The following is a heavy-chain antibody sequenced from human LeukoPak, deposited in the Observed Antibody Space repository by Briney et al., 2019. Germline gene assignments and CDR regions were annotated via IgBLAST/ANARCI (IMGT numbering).Heavy chain of an antibody. D-gene: IGHD3-22*01. J-gene: IGHJ3*02. CDR1: GFTVSSNY. V-gene: IGHV3-53*01. Sequence: QTGGSLRLSCAASGFTVSSNYMSWVRQAPGKGLEWVSVIYSGGSTYYADSVKGRFTISRDNSKNTLYLQMNSLRAEDTAVYYCAKGRDSSGYYYDDAFDIWGQGTMVTVSS. CDR2: IYSGGST. CDR3: AKGRDSSGYYYDDAFDI.